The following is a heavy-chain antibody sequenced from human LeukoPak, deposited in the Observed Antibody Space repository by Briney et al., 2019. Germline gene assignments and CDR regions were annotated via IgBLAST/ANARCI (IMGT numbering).Heavy chain of an antibody. CDR2: INHSEST. J-gene: IGHJ6*03. CDR1: VGSFSGYY. V-gene: IGHV4-34*01. Sequence: SETLSLTCAVYVGSFSGYYWSWIRQPPGKGLEWIGEINHSESTNYNSSLKSRVTISVDTSKNQFSLKLSSVTAADTAVYYCARGYYGSGSHCCHMDVWGKGTTITVS. D-gene: IGHD3-10*01. CDR3: ARGYYGSGSHCCHMDV.